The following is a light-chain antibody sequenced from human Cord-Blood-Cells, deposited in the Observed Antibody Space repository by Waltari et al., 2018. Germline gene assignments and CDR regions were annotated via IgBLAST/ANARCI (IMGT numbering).Light chain of an antibody. J-gene: IGKJ3*01. V-gene: IGKV3-20*01. CDR3: QQYGSSPFT. CDR1: QSVSSSY. CDR2: GAS. Sequence: EIVLTQSPGTLSLSPGESATLPCRASQSVSSSYLAWYQQKPGQAPRLLIYGASGRATGIPDRFSGSGSGTDVTLTISRLEPEDFAVYYCQQYGSSPFTFGPGTKVDIK.